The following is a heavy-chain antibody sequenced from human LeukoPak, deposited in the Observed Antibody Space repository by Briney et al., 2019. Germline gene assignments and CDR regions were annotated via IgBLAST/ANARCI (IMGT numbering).Heavy chain of an antibody. V-gene: IGHV3-9*01. CDR2: ISWNSGSV. J-gene: IGHJ4*02. Sequence: SLRLSCAGSGFIFGGYGMYWVRQAPGKGLEWVAGISWNSGSVCYADSVKGRFTISRDNAKNSLYLQMNSLRAEDTAVYYCARSALNHAFVAEYYFDYWGQGTLVNVSS. CDR1: GFIFGGYG. D-gene: IGHD2-15*01. CDR3: ARSALNHAFVAEYYFDY.